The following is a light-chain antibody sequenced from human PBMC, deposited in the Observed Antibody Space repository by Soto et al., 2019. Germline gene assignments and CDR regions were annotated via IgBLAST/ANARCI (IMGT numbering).Light chain of an antibody. V-gene: IGKV3-15*01. CDR1: QSVSSN. CDR2: GAS. J-gene: IGKJ1*01. CDR3: QQYNNWPLT. Sequence: ELVMTQSPATLSVYPGERATLSCRASQSVSSNLAWYQQKPGQAPRLLIYGASTRATGIPARFSGSGSGTEFTLTISSLQSEDFAVYYCQQYNNWPLTFGQGTKVDIK.